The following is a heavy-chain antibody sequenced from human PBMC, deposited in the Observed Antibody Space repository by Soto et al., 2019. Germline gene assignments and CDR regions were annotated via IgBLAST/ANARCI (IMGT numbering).Heavy chain of an antibody. Sequence: PSETLSLTCAVSGGSISSSNWWSWVRQPPGKGLEWIGEIYHSGSTNYNPSLKSRVTISVDKSKNQFSLKLSSVTAADTAVYYCARAVPRRYCSSTSCPPGYFDYWGQGTLVTVSS. V-gene: IGHV4-4*02. CDR3: ARAVPRRYCSSTSCPPGYFDY. D-gene: IGHD2-2*01. CDR1: GGSISSSNW. J-gene: IGHJ4*02. CDR2: IYHSGST.